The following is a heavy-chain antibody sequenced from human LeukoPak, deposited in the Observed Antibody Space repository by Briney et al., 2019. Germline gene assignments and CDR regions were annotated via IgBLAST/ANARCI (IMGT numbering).Heavy chain of an antibody. J-gene: IGHJ4*02. CDR2: ISYNGGKK. Sequence: PGGSLSLSCAASGFTFSSYAIHWVRQAPGKGLEWVALISYNGGKKDYADSVKGRFTIDRDNSKNTVYLQMNSLRPDDTAIYFCARQESRNYYYEGLDYWGQGNLVTVSS. CDR3: ARQESRNYYYEGLDY. D-gene: IGHD3-22*01. CDR1: GFTFSSYA. V-gene: IGHV3-30*04.